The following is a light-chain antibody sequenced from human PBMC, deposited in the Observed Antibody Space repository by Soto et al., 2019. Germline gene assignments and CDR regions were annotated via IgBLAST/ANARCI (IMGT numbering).Light chain of an antibody. CDR2: DVS. V-gene: IGLV2-11*01. J-gene: IGLJ3*02. CDR3: CSFAGSYTFWV. Sequence: QSALTKPRSVSGSPGQSVTISCTGTSSDVGDYNYVSWYQQYPGKAPKLVIYDVSKRPSGVPDRFSGSKSGNTASLTISGLQAEDEADYYCCSFAGSYTFWVSGGGTKLTVL. CDR1: SSDVGDYNY.